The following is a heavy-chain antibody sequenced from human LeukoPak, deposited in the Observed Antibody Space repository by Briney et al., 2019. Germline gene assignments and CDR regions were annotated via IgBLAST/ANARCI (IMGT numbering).Heavy chain of an antibody. Sequence: PGGSLRLSCIASGFSFGDYAMSWFRQAPGKGLEWVSSISSSSSYIYYADSVKGRFTISRDNAKNSLYLQMNSLRAEDTAVYYCVREGSISYYFDYWGQGTLVTVSS. V-gene: IGHV3-21*01. D-gene: IGHD2-2*01. CDR1: GFSFGDYA. J-gene: IGHJ4*02. CDR2: ISSSSSYI. CDR3: VREGSISYYFDY.